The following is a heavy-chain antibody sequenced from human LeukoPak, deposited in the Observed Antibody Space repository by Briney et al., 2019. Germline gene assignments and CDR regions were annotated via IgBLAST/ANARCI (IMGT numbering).Heavy chain of an antibody. D-gene: IGHD3-10*01. CDR2: ISYDGSNK. Sequence: GGSLRLSCAASGFTFSSYGMHWVRQAPGKGLEWVAVISYDGSNKYYADSVKGRFTISRDNSKNTLYLQMNSLRAEDTAVYYCAKVALRGSGSYYLFDYWGQGTLVTVSS. V-gene: IGHV3-30*18. J-gene: IGHJ4*02. CDR1: GFTFSSYG. CDR3: AKVALRGSGSYYLFDY.